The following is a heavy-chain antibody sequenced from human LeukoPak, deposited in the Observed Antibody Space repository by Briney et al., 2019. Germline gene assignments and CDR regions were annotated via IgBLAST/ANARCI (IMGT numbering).Heavy chain of an antibody. D-gene: IGHD3-10*01. CDR2: ISWNSGSI. J-gene: IGHJ4*02. V-gene: IGHV3-9*01. CDR3: AKDIGPFRGSGSYYFDY. CDR1: GFTFDDYA. Sequence: GGSLRLSCAASGFTFDDYAMHWVRQAPGKGLEWVSGISWNSGSIGYADSVKGRFTISRDNVKNSLYLQMNSLRAEDTALYYCAKDIGPFRGSGSYYFDYWGQGSLVTVSS.